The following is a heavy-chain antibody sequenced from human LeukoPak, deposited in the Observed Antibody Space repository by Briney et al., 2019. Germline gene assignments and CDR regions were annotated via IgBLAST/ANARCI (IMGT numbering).Heavy chain of an antibody. CDR1: GFTFSNYG. D-gene: IGHD3-9*01. J-gene: IGHJ4*02. CDR2: IRYAGSNI. CDR3: ANGPHYQIWTGFYKVRSHLDY. V-gene: IGHV3-30*02. Sequence: GGSLRLSCAASGFTFSNYGMHWVRQAPGNRLEWVAFIRYAGSNIYYADSVKGRFTIFRDNSKNSLYLQMNSLRAEDTAIYYCANGPHYQIWTGFYKVRSHLDYWGQGTLVTVSS.